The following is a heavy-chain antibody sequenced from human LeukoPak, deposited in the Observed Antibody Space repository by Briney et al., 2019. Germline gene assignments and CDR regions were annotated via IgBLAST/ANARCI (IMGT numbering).Heavy chain of an antibody. Sequence: SETLSLTCTVSGGSISSYYWSWIRQPPGKGLEWIGYIYYSGSTNYNPALKSRVTISVDTSKNQFSLKLSSVTAADTAVYYCARGSGLEIFDYWGQGTLVTVSS. CDR2: IYYSGST. CDR1: GGSISSYY. V-gene: IGHV4-59*01. D-gene: IGHD5-24*01. J-gene: IGHJ4*02. CDR3: ARGSGLEIFDY.